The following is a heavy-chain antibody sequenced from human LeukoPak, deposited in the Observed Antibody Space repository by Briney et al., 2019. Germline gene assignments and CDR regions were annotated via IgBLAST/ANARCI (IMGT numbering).Heavy chain of an antibody. D-gene: IGHD3-22*01. J-gene: IGHJ4*02. CDR3: ARDLPSGYYSLYYFDY. Sequence: GGSLRLSCAASGFTFSSYWMSWVRQAPGKGLEWVANIKQDGSEQSYVDSVKGRFTISRDNAKNSLFLEMNSLRAEDTAVYYCARDLPSGYYSLYYFDYWGQGTLVSVSS. V-gene: IGHV3-7*01. CDR1: GFTFSSYW. CDR2: IKQDGSEQ.